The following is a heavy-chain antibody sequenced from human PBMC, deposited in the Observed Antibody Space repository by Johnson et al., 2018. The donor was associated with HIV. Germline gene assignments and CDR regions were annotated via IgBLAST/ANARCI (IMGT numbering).Heavy chain of an antibody. V-gene: IGHV3-30*18. Sequence: QVQLVESGGGVVQPGRSLRLSCAASGFTFSSYGMHWVRQAPGKGLEWVAVISYDGNNKYYVDSVKGRFTISRDNSKNTLYLQMNSLRPEDTAVYYCAKERGAPRAFDIWGQGTMVTVSS. CDR1: GFTFSSYG. CDR3: AKERGAPRAFDI. J-gene: IGHJ3*02. CDR2: ISYDGNNK. D-gene: IGHD3-10*01.